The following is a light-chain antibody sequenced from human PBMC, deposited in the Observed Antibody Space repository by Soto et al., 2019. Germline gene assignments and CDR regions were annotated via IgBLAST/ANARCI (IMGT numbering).Light chain of an antibody. V-gene: IGKV3-20*01. Sequence: EIVLTQCGGTLSLSPEERYTLSCVASHTISSSYLAWYQQKPGQAPRRLMYGISRRATGIPDRFSGSGSGTDFTLPITRLEPEDFAVYYCQQYVTSSPRTFGQGTKVDIK. J-gene: IGKJ1*01. CDR1: HTISSSY. CDR2: GIS. CDR3: QQYVTSSPRT.